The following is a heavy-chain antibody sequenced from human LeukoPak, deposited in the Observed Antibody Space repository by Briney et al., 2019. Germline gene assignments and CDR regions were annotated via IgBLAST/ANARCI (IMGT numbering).Heavy chain of an antibody. CDR3: ARPSSDGSYYY. J-gene: IGHJ4*02. V-gene: IGHV4-39*01. CDR1: GGSISSSSYY. CDR2: ISYRGSA. Sequence: SETLSLTCTVSGGSISSSSYYWGWIRQPPGKGLKWIGSISYRGSASYSPPLESRVTISVDTSKNQLSLKLTSVTPADTAVYFCARPSSDGSYYYWGQGTLVTVSS. D-gene: IGHD1-26*01.